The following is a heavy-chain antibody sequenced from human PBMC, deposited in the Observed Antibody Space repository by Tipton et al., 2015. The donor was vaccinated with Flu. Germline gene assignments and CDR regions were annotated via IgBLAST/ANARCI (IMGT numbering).Heavy chain of an antibody. J-gene: IGHJ4*02. CDR2: ISPDSGST. V-gene: IGHV3-23*01. CDR3: ARHLSSPRLFDY. D-gene: IGHD6-25*01. Sequence: AVSPFTFSIYAMTWVRQAPGRGLEWVSSISPDSGSTYYADSVKGRFTISRNNSKDTLYLQMNSVRAEDTATYYCARHLSSPRLFDYWGQGTLVTVSS. CDR1: PFTFSIYA.